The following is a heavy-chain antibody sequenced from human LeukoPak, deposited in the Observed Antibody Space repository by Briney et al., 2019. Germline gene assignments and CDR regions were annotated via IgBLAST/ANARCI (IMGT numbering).Heavy chain of an antibody. Sequence: SGGSLRLSCAASGFTFSSYSMNWVRQAPGKGLGWVSSISSSSSYIYYADSVKGRFTISRDNAKTSLYLQMNSLRAEDTAVYYCARDGSGSYFWFDPWGQGTLVTVSS. CDR3: ARDGSGSYFWFDP. D-gene: IGHD3-10*01. V-gene: IGHV3-21*01. CDR1: GFTFSSYS. J-gene: IGHJ5*02. CDR2: ISSSSSYI.